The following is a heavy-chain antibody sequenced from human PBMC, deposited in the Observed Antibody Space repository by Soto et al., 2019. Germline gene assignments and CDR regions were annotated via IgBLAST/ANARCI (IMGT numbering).Heavy chain of an antibody. CDR2: FSGSGGNI. V-gene: IGHV3-23*01. CDR3: AKDPPWTVGPLAMDV. D-gene: IGHD2-2*01. CDR1: GFTFSTHA. Sequence: EVQLLESGEGLVQPGGSLRLSCVASGFTFSTHAMSWVRQAPGKGLEWVSTFSGSGGNIYYAESVKGRLTISRDDSKNTLYLQMNSLRVEDTAVYYCAKDPPWTVGPLAMDVWGQGTTVTVSS. J-gene: IGHJ6*02.